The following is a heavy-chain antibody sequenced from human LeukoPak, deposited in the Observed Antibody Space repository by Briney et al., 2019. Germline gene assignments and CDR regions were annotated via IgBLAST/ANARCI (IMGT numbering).Heavy chain of an antibody. Sequence: GGSLRLPCAASGFTFSSYAMSWVRQAPGKGLEWVSAIRGSGDRTHYADSVKGRFTISRDNSKNTLYLQMNSLRAEDTAVYYCAKDSKIVGATFRSYHYMDVWGKGTAVTVSS. D-gene: IGHD1-26*01. CDR2: IRGSGDRT. V-gene: IGHV3-23*01. J-gene: IGHJ6*03. CDR1: GFTFSSYA. CDR3: AKDSKIVGATFRSYHYMDV.